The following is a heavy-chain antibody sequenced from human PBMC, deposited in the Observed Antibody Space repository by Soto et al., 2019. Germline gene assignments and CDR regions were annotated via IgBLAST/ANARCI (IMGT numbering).Heavy chain of an antibody. J-gene: IGHJ6*02. Sequence: QVQLVESVGGVVQPGRSLRVSYAASGITISNYFMYWVRQAPGKGLEWVAAISYDGSNKHYSDSVKGRFTISRDNSKKPVFLQKKRLGGEETGGFYRGGGDPYYRMGVWGQGTTVAVSS. V-gene: IGHV3-30-3*01. CDR1: GITISNYF. CDR3: GGGDPYYRMGV. CDR2: ISYDGSNK.